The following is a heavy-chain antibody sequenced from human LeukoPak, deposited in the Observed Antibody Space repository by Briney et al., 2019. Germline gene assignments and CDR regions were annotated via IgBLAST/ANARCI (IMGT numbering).Heavy chain of an antibody. D-gene: IGHD5-18*01. CDR1: GFTVSDNY. V-gene: IGHV3-66*01. Sequence: GGSLRLSCAASGFTVSDNYMTWVRQAPGKGLEWVSSIYNTGATHYAESVKGRFTISRDNAKNTLYLQMNSLRAEDTAVYYCARDAVDTANAVWGQGTTVTVSS. CDR3: ARDAVDTANAV. CDR2: IYNTGAT. J-gene: IGHJ6*02.